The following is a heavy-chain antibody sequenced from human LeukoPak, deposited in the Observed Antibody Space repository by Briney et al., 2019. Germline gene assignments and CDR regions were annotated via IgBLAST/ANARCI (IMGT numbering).Heavy chain of an antibody. Sequence: ASVKVSCKASGYTFTSYYMHWVRQAPGQGLEWMGWINPNSGGTNYAQKFQGRVTMTRDTSISTAYMELSRLRSDDTAVYYCARCPQDYYDSSGYLVDAFDIWGQGTMVTVSS. CDR1: GYTFTSYY. CDR3: ARCPQDYYDSSGYLVDAFDI. D-gene: IGHD3-22*01. V-gene: IGHV1-2*02. CDR2: INPNSGGT. J-gene: IGHJ3*02.